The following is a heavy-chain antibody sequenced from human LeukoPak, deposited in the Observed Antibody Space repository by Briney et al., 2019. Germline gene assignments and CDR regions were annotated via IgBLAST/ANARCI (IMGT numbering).Heavy chain of an antibody. CDR2: ITYNSGTI. CDR1: GFTFRSYA. D-gene: IGHD5-18*01. CDR3: ARDSGYSYADDY. V-gene: IGHV3-48*02. J-gene: IGHJ4*02. Sequence: GGSLRLSCAASGFTFRSYAMQWVRQAPGKGLAWVSYITYNSGTIFYAASVKGRFTISRDNAKDSLYLQMSSLRDEDTAVYYCARDSGYSYADDYWGQGTLVTVSS.